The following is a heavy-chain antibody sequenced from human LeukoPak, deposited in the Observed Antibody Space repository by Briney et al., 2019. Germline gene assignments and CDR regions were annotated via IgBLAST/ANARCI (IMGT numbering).Heavy chain of an antibody. J-gene: IGHJ4*02. Sequence: GGSLRLSCAASGFTFGSYWMSWVRQAPGKGLEWVANIKEDGSEHYYVGSVKGRFTTSRDNAKDSLFLQMNNLRAGDTAVYFCARGSGTFYLDFWGQGTLVTVSS. CDR2: IKEDGSEH. CDR1: GFTFGSYW. V-gene: IGHV3-7*01. D-gene: IGHD3-10*01. CDR3: ARGSGTFYLDF.